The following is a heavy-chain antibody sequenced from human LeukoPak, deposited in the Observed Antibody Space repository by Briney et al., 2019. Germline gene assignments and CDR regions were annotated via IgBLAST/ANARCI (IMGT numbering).Heavy chain of an antibody. V-gene: IGHV1-8*01. J-gene: IGHJ4*02. Sequence: GASVKVSCKASGYTFIGYDINWLRQATGQGLEWMGWMNPNSGNTGYAQTFQGRVTMTTDSSISTAYMELSSLRSEDTAVYYCARVSISAAGTKVNFDYWGQGSQVTVSS. D-gene: IGHD6-13*01. CDR2: MNPNSGNT. CDR3: ARVSISAAGTKVNFDY. CDR1: GYTFIGYD.